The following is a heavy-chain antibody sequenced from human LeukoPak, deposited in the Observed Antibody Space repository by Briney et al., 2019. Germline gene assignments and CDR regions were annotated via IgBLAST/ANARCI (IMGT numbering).Heavy chain of an antibody. CDR3: ARPNSSGYYAGAFDI. CDR1: GGSISSYY. CDR2: IYYSGST. V-gene: IGHV4-59*08. D-gene: IGHD3-22*01. J-gene: IGHJ3*02. Sequence: SETLSLTCTVSGGSISSYYWSWLRQPPGKGLEWVGYIYYSGSTNYNPSLKSRVTISVDTSKNQFSLKLSSVTAADTAVYYCARPNSSGYYAGAFDIWGQGTMVTVSS.